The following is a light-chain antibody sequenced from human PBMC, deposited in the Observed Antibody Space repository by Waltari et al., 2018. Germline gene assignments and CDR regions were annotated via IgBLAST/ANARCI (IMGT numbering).Light chain of an antibody. V-gene: IGLV2-23*01. CDR3: CSYAGSSTVK. CDR2: ADS. CDR1: SSDVGGYKL. J-gene: IGLJ2*01. Sequence: QSALTQPASVSGSPGQSITISCTGTSSDVGGYKLFSWYQQHPGKAPRLMIYADSNRPSGSLNRFPGSKSGNTASLTISGLQAEDEAAYYCCSYAGSSTVKFGEGTYLTVL.